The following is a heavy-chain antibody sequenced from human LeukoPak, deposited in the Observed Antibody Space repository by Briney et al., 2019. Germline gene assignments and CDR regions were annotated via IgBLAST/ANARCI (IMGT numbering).Heavy chain of an antibody. CDR1: GYTFTSYD. V-gene: IGHV1-8*01. CDR2: MNPNSGNI. CDR3: AREYSSSSYYYYYMDV. D-gene: IGHD6-6*01. Sequence: ASVKVSCKASGYTFTSYDINWVRQATGQGLEWRGWMNPNSGNIGYAQKFQGRVTMTRNTSISTAYMELSSLRSEDTAVYYCAREYSSSSYYYYYMDVWGKGTTVTVSS. J-gene: IGHJ6*03.